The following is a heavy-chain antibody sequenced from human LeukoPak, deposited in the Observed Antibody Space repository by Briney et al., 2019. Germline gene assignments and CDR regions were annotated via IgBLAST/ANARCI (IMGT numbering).Heavy chain of an antibody. CDR2: TYYRSKWYN. CDR3: ARGPFGAAALDAFDI. D-gene: IGHD6-25*01. Sequence: SQTLSLTCAISGDSVSSNSAAWNWIIQSPSIGFQWLGRTYYRSKWYNDYAVSVKSRITINPDTSKNQFSLQLNSVIPEDTAVYYCARGPFGAAALDAFDIWGQGTMVTVSS. CDR1: GDSVSSNSAA. J-gene: IGHJ3*02. V-gene: IGHV6-1*01.